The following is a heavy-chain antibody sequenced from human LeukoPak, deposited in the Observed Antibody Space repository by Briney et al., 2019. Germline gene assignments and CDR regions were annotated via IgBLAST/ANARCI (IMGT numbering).Heavy chain of an antibody. J-gene: IGHJ4*02. CDR2: IYYSGST. D-gene: IGHD5-18*01. Sequence: PSETLSLTCTVSGGSISSYYWSWIRQPPGKGLEWIGYIYYSGSTNYNPSLKSRVTISVDTSKNQFSLKLSSVTAADTAVYYCAREPAMAVGYFDYWGQGTLVTVSS. CDR3: AREPAMAVGYFDY. V-gene: IGHV4-59*01. CDR1: GGSISSYY.